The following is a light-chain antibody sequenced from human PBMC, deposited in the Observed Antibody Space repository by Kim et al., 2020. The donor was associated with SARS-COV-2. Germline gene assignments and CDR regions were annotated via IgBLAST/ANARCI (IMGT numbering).Light chain of an antibody. V-gene: IGLV3-9*01. CDR2: RDG. Sequence: SYELTQPLSVSVALGQTARITCGGNNLVTKNVQWYQQRPGQAPVLVIYRDGNRPSGIPERFSGSKSGNTATLTISRGQAGDEADYYCQVWDNNTGVFGGGTKLTVL. CDR3: QVWDNNTGV. CDR1: NLVTKN. J-gene: IGLJ3*02.